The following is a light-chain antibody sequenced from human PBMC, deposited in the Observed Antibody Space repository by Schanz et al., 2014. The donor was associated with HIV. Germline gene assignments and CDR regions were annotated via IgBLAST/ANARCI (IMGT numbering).Light chain of an antibody. CDR2: GAS. CDR3: QQYATSSWT. Sequence: EIVMTQSPATLSVSPGERATLSCRASQTVSNALAWYQQKPGQAPRLLIYGASSRATGIPDRFSGSGSGTEFTLTISRLEPEDFAVYYCQQYATSSWTFGQGTKVEIK. J-gene: IGKJ1*01. CDR1: QTVSNA. V-gene: IGKV3D-15*01.